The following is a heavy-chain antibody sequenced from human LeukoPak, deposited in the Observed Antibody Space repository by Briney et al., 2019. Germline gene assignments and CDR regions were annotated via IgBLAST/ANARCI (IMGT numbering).Heavy chain of an antibody. CDR2: INHSGST. V-gene: IGHV4-34*01. CDR3: ARGGGRYYYGSGKWFDP. D-gene: IGHD3-10*01. J-gene: IGHJ5*02. CDR1: GGSFSGYY. Sequence: KPSETLSLTCAVYGGSFSGYYWSWIRQPPGKGLEWIGEINHSGSTNYNPSLKSRVTISVDTSKNQFSLKLSSVTAADTAAYYCARGGGRYYYGSGKWFDPWGQGTLVTVSS.